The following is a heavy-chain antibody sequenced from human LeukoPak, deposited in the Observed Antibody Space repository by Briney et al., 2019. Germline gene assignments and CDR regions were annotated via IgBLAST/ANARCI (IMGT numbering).Heavy chain of an antibody. V-gene: IGHV3-74*01. CDR3: ARGASSGYYYYYMDV. CDR1: GFTFSSYW. D-gene: IGHD3-22*01. J-gene: IGHJ6*03. CDR2: INSDGSST. Sequence: GGSLRLSCAASGFTFSSYWMHWVRQAPGKGLVWVLRINSDGSSTSYADSVKGRFTISRDNAKNTLYLQMNSLRAEDTAVYYCARGASSGYYYYYMDVWGKGTTVTVSS.